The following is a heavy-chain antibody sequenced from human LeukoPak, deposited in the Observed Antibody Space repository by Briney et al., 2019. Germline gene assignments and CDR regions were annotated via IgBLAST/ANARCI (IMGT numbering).Heavy chain of an antibody. CDR1: GGTFSSYA. V-gene: IGHV1-69*05. D-gene: IGHD3-9*01. CDR2: IIPIFGTA. J-gene: IGHJ4*02. Sequence: GSPVKVSCKASGGTFSSYAISWVRQAPGQGLEWMGRIIPIFGTANYAQKFQGRVTITTDESTSTAYMELSSLRSEDTAVYYCARGGYFDSVSNSYWGQGTLVTVSS. CDR3: ARGGYFDSVSNSY.